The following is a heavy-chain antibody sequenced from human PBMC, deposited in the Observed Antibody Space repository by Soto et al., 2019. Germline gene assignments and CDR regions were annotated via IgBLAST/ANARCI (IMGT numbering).Heavy chain of an antibody. CDR3: VTAVRGYNANGDL. Sequence: GSLRLSFVGSGFPFSSYGMGWVRQTPGKGLEWVATIKADGTEKYYVDSVKGRFTFSRDNAKTSVYLEMNSLRAEDTAVYYCVTAVRGYNANGDLWGQGTTVTVSS. CDR1: GFPFSSYG. J-gene: IGHJ6*02. V-gene: IGHV3-7*03. CDR2: IKADGTEK. D-gene: IGHD5-12*01.